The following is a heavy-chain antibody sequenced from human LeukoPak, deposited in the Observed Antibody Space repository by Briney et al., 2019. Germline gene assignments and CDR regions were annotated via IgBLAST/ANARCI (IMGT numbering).Heavy chain of an antibody. Sequence: GGSLRLSCAVSGFTFSNYAMSWVPQAPGKGLEWVSAISGGGGSTYYADSVKGRFTLSRDNSNNTLYLQMSSLRAEDTAVYYCAKDGSYSGYGGYWGQGTLVTVSS. CDR3: AKDGSYSGYGGY. CDR2: ISGGGGST. V-gene: IGHV3-23*01. CDR1: GFTFSNYA. D-gene: IGHD5-12*01. J-gene: IGHJ4*02.